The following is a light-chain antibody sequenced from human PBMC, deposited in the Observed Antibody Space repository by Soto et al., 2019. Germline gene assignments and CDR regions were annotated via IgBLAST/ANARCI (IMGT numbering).Light chain of an antibody. V-gene: IGKV3-20*01. CDR1: QSISRY. Sequence: IVLTQSPGTLSLSPGERTTLSCRASQSISRYLAWYQQKPGQGPRLLIYGASSRATGTPDRFSGSGSGTDFTLTINRLEPEDFALYYCQHYGSSPLTFGQGTKVEIK. J-gene: IGKJ1*01. CDR2: GAS. CDR3: QHYGSSPLT.